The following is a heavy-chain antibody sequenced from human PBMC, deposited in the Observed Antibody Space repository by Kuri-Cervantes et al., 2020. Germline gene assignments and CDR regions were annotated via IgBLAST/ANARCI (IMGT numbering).Heavy chain of an antibody. CDR2: INPYIGGT. CDR1: GYTFTGYY. J-gene: IGHJ3*01. Sequence: ASVKVSCKASGYTFTGYYMHWVRQAPGRGLEWMGWINPYIGGTKYGQKFQGWVTLTRDTSISTAYMEVSRLKSDDTAVYYCASAPPQSLVFDLWGQGTMVTVSS. CDR3: ASAPPQSLVFDL. V-gene: IGHV1-2*04.